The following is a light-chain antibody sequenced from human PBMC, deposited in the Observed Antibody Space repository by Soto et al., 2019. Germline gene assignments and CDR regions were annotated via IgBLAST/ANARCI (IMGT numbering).Light chain of an antibody. CDR1: SSDVGAYNF. Sequence: QSVLTQPASVSGSPGQSITISCTGTSSDVGAYNFVSWYQQHPGKVPKLMIFDVSSRPSGVSDRFSVSKSGNTASLTISGLQAEDEGDYYCSSYTRSSTHVFGSGTKVTVL. J-gene: IGLJ1*01. CDR2: DVS. CDR3: SSYTRSSTHV. V-gene: IGLV2-14*03.